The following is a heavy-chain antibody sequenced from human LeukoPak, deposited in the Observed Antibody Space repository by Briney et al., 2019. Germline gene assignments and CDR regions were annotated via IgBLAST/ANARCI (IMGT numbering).Heavy chain of an antibody. J-gene: IGHJ5*02. CDR3: AKAPARGIVVSWGSNWFDP. CDR1: GFTFSSYA. CDR2: ISGSGGST. D-gene: IGHD3-22*01. Sequence: GGSLRLSCAASGFTFSSYAMSWVRQAPGKGLEWVSAISGSGGSTYYAASVKGRFTISRDNSKNTLYLQMNSLRAEDTAVYYCAKAPARGIVVSWGSNWFDPWGQGTLVTVSS. V-gene: IGHV3-23*01.